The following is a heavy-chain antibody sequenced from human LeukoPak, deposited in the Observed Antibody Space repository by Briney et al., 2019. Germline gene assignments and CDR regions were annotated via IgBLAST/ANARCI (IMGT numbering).Heavy chain of an antibody. D-gene: IGHD3-22*01. J-gene: IGHJ4*02. V-gene: IGHV1-69*05. CDR2: IIPIFGTA. CDR3: ARGAYYYDSSGYPQSYYFDY. Sequence: SVKVSCKASGGTFSSYAISWVRQAPGQGLEWMGGIIPIFGTANYAQKFQGRVTITTDESTSTAYMELSSLRSEDTAVYYCARGAYYYDSSGYPQSYYFDYWGQGTLVTVSS. CDR1: GGTFSSYA.